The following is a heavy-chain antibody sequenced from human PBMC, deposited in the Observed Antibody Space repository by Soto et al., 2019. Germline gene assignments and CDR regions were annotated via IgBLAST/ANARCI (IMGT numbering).Heavy chain of an antibody. Sequence: QVQLVQSGAEVKKPGSSVKVSCTTSGGTISSVGMNWVRQAPGQGLEWMGGIVPIDGSTKYAEKFQGRVTITADASPSTVYMDLSSLRSEDTAVYYCARSFTKSRRGGVAFDYWGQGTLLTVSP. CDR3: ARSFTKSRRGGVAFDY. D-gene: IGHD3-3*01. CDR2: IVPIDGST. CDR1: GGTISSVG. J-gene: IGHJ4*02. V-gene: IGHV1-69*01.